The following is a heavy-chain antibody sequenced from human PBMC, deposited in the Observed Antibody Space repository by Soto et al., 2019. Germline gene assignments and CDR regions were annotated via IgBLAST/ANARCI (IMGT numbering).Heavy chain of an antibody. Sequence: SETLSLTCTVSGGSISSYYWSWIRQPPGKGLEWIGYIYYSGSTNYNPSLKSRVTISIDTSKNQFSLRLSSVTAADTAVYYCARGTESTPRAVADPRSPFDYWGQGTLVTVSS. V-gene: IGHV4-59*01. D-gene: IGHD6-13*01. J-gene: IGHJ4*02. CDR1: GGSISSYY. CDR3: ARGTESTPRAVADPRSPFDY. CDR2: IYYSGST.